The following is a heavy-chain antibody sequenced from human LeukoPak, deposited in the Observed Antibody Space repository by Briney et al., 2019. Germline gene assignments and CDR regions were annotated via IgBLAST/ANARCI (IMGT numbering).Heavy chain of an antibody. J-gene: IGHJ6*02. V-gene: IGHV4-59*01. CDR2: IYYSGST. D-gene: IGHD6-19*01. Sequence: SETLSLTCTVSGGSISSYYWSWIRQPPGKGLEWIGYIYYSGSTNYNPSLKSRVTISVDTSKNQFSLKLSSVTAADTAVYYCARDLVAVAGTDYYYYGMDVWGQGTTVTVSS. CDR3: ARDLVAVAGTDYYYYGMDV. CDR1: GGSISSYY.